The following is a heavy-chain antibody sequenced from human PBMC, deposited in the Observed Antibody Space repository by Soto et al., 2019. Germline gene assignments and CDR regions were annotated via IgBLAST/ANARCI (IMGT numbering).Heavy chain of an antibody. CDR3: ARGTLWNGYQFFDY. Sequence: PGGSLRLSCVTSGFTFSTFWMVWVRQAPGKGPEWVANIKQDGTERYYVDSVKGRFTISRDNAENSLYLQMNSLRADDTAVYYCARGTLWNGYQFFDYWGQGILVTVSS. V-gene: IGHV3-7*01. CDR2: IKQDGTER. CDR1: GFTFSTFW. D-gene: IGHD3-3*01. J-gene: IGHJ4*02.